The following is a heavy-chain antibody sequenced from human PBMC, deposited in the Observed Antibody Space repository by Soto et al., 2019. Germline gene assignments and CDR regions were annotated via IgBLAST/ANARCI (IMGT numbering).Heavy chain of an antibody. CDR2: ISYDSIST. CDR1: TSTFRTYG. CDR3: AREAGCNGGECNVYFDY. Sequence: QVQLVESGGGVVQPGRPLRLSCVASTSTFRTYGMHWVRQAPGKGLEWVAVISYDSISTGYGDSVRGRFTISRDNSKNTLYLQMNSLTTEDTAVYHCAREAGCNGGECNVYFDYWGQGTLVTVSS. J-gene: IGHJ4*02. D-gene: IGHD2-8*02. V-gene: IGHV3-30*03.